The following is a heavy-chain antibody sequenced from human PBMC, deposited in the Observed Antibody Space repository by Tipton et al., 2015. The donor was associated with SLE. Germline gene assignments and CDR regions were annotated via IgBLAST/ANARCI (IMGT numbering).Heavy chain of an antibody. V-gene: IGHV4-34*01. CDR1: GGSFSGYY. CDR3: AKFLVLERSGAFDI. J-gene: IGHJ3*02. CDR2: INHSGST. D-gene: IGHD3-3*01. Sequence: LRLSCAVYGGSFSGYYWSWIRQPPGKGLEWIGEINHSGSTNYNPSLKSRVTISVDTSKNQFSLKLSSVTAADTAVYYCAKFLVLERSGAFDIWGQGTMVTVSS.